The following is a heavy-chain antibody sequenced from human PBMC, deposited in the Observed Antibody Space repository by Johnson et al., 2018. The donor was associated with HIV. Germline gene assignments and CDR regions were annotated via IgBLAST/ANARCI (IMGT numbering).Heavy chain of an antibody. CDR3: AKVRGWSDDTFDI. CDR1: GFTFDDHG. J-gene: IGHJ3*02. Sequence: QVQLVESGGGVVQPGRSLRLSCAASGFTFDDHGMSWVRQAPGKGLEWVGFISYDGSNKYYADSVKGRFTIPRDNSKNTLYLQMNSLRAEDTAVYYCAKVRGWSDDTFDIWGQGTMVTVSS. V-gene: IGHV3-30*18. CDR2: ISYDGSNK. D-gene: IGHD5-12*01.